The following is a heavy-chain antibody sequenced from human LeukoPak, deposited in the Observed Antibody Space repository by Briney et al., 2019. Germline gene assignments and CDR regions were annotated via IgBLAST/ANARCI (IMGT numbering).Heavy chain of an antibody. CDR2: ISYDGSNK. CDR1: GFTFSSYG. J-gene: IGHJ6*02. V-gene: IGHV3-30*18. D-gene: IGHD3-22*01. Sequence: GGSLRLSCAASGFTFSSYGMHWVRQAPGKGLEWVAVISYDGSNKYYADSVKGRFTISRDNSKNTLYLQMNSLRAEDTAVYYCAKSYYHDSSGYPSGGMDVWGQGTTVTVSS. CDR3: AKSYYHDSSGYPSGGMDV.